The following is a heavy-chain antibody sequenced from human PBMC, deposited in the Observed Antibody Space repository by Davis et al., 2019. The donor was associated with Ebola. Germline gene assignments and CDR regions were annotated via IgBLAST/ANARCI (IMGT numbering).Heavy chain of an antibody. D-gene: IGHD4-23*01. V-gene: IGHV3-74*01. Sequence: GESLKISCAASGFTFSSYWMHWVRQAPGKGLVWVSRINSDGSSTSYADSVKGRFTISRDNVKNTLYLQMNSLRDEDTAVYYCARGPSTGNSFTYWGQGTLVTVSS. CDR2: INSDGSST. J-gene: IGHJ4*02. CDR3: ARGPSTGNSFTY. CDR1: GFTFSSYW.